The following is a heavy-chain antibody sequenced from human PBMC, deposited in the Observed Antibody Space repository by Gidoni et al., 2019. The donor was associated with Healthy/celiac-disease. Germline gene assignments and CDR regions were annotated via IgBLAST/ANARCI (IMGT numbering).Heavy chain of an antibody. V-gene: IGHV1-69*06. Sequence: QVQLVQSGAEVKKPGSSVKVSCKASGGTFSSYAISWVRQAPGQGLEWMGGIIPIFGTANSAQKCQGRVTITADKSTSTAYMELSSLRSEDTAVYYCARSGQYYYDSSGYFNWFDPWGQGTLVTVSS. CDR1: GGTFSSYA. CDR2: IIPIFGTA. D-gene: IGHD3-22*01. CDR3: ARSGQYYYDSSGYFNWFDP. J-gene: IGHJ5*02.